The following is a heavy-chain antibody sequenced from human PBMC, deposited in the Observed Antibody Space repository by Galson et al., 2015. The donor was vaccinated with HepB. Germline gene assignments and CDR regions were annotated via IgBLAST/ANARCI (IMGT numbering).Heavy chain of an antibody. CDR2: ISYDGSNK. D-gene: IGHD3-3*01. J-gene: IGHJ6*03. CDR3: AKGPRHYYDFWSGSGYYYYMDV. V-gene: IGHV3-30*18. Sequence: SLRLSCAASGFTFSNYGMHWVRQAPGKGLEWVAVISYDGSNKYYADSVKGRLTISRDNSKNTLYLQMNSLRAEDTAVYYCAKGPRHYYDFWSGSGYYYYMDVWGKGTTVTVSS. CDR1: GFTFSNYG.